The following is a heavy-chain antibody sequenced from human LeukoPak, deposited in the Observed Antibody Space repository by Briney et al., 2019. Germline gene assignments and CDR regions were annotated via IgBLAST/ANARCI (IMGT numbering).Heavy chain of an antibody. J-gene: IGHJ4*02. CDR1: GYTFTSYD. Sequence: ASVKVSCKASGYTFTSYDINWVRQATGQGLEWMGWMNPNSGNTGYAQKFQGRVTMTRNTSISTAYMELSSLRSEDTAVYYCAPRERGSGLALHYWGQGTLVTVSS. V-gene: IGHV1-8*01. CDR2: MNPNSGNT. CDR3: APRERGSGLALHY. D-gene: IGHD6-19*01.